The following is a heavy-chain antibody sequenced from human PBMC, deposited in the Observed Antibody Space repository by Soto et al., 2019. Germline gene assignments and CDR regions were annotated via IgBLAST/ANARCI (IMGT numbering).Heavy chain of an antibody. CDR1: GFRLSDFA. CDR2: ISYDGTKK. Sequence: QVQLVESGGGVVQPGKSLRLSCAASGFRLSDFAMHWVRQAPGKGLEWVAAISYDGTKKYFADSGKGRFSISRDNSNNARYSQLTSLRPDDTAVYRCANPAGNFEPAFGYWGTGILVTVSS. CDR3: ANPAGNFEPAFGY. D-gene: IGHD3-10*01. V-gene: IGHV3-30-3*01. J-gene: IGHJ4*02.